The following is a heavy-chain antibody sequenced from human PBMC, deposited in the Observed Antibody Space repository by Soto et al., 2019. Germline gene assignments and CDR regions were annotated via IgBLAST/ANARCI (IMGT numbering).Heavy chain of an antibody. V-gene: IGHV3-30*02. CDR3: AKDKEPFDYYYGMDV. Sequence: YYADSVKGRFTISRDNSKNTLYLQMNSLRAEDTAVYYCAKDKEPFDYYYGMDVWGQGTTVTVSS. J-gene: IGHJ6*02. D-gene: IGHD1-26*01.